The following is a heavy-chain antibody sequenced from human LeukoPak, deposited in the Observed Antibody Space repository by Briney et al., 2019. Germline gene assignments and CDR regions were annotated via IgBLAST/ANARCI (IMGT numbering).Heavy chain of an antibody. D-gene: IGHD3-16*01. V-gene: IGHV3-23*01. CDR1: GFTFDSHA. CDR3: ARRQVGYTFGSPDC. CDR2: ISASGADT. Sequence: PGGSLRLSCAASGFTFDSHAMSWVRQAPGKGLEWVSGISASGADTYYADSVKGRFTISRDNSKNMLYLQMNSLRADDTAAYYCARRQVGYTFGSPDCWGQGTLVTVSS. J-gene: IGHJ4*02.